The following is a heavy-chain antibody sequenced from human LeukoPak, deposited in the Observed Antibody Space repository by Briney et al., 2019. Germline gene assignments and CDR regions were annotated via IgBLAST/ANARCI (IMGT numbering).Heavy chain of an antibody. CDR2: LHYDGSNK. CDR3: TKANDFWSGPDAFDV. D-gene: IGHD3-3*01. J-gene: IGHJ3*01. CDR1: GFTFSRYG. V-gene: IGHV3-30*02. Sequence: GGSLRLSCAPSGFTFSRYGMHSVRQAPGKGVEWVTFLHYDGSNKYYVDSVKGRFTISRDNSKNTLYLQMNSLRAEDTAIYYCTKANDFWSGPDAFDVWGQGTMVTVSS.